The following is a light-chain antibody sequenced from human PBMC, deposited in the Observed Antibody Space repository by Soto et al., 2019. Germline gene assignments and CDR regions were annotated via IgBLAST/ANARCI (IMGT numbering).Light chain of an antibody. Sequence: QSALTQPASVSGSPGQSITISCTGTSSDVGGFNYVSWYQQHPGKAPKLMIYDVTNRPSGVSYRFSGSKSGHTASLTISGLQAEDDADYYCNSYTSSSTYVFGTGTKVTVL. CDR1: SSDVGGFNY. CDR3: NSYTSSSTYV. J-gene: IGLJ1*01. V-gene: IGLV2-14*03. CDR2: DVT.